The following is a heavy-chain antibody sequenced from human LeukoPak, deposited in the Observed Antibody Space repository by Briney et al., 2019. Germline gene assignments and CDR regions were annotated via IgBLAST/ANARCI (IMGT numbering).Heavy chain of an antibody. V-gene: IGHV3-23*01. CDR3: AKSRARFLECLDY. CDR1: GFTFSSYA. Sequence: GGSLRLSCAASGFTFSSYAMSWVRQAPGKGLEWVSAISGSSGSTYYADSVKGRFTISRDNSKNTLYLQMNSLRAEDTAVYYCAKSRARFLECLDYWGQGTLVTVSS. D-gene: IGHD3-3*01. J-gene: IGHJ4*02. CDR2: ISGSSGST.